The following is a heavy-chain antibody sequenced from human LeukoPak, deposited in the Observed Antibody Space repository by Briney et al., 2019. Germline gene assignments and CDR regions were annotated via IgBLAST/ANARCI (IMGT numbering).Heavy chain of an antibody. V-gene: IGHV3-30*18. D-gene: IGHD2-2*01. CDR3: AKDIVATAETYYFDY. J-gene: IGHJ4*02. CDR2: ISGDGTNK. Sequence: GGSLRLSCAASGFTFSNYGMHWVRQAPGKGLEWVAVISGDGTNKFYVDSVKGRFTISRDNSKNTLYLQMNSLRAEDTAVYYCAKDIVATAETYYFDYWGQGTLATVSS. CDR1: GFTFSNYG.